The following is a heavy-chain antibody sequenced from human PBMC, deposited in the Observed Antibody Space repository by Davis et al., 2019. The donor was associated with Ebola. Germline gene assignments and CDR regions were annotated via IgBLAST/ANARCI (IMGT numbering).Heavy chain of an antibody. CDR2: ISAYNGNT. J-gene: IGHJ4*02. V-gene: IGHV1-18*01. CDR3: ERDGRYYGSGSYYEYYFDY. Sequence: AASVKVSCKASGYTFTSYGISWVRQAPGQGLEWMGWISAYNGNTNYAQKFQGRVTITADESTSTAYMELSSLRSEDTAVYYCERDGRYYGSGSYYEYYFDYWGQGTLVTVSS. CDR1: GYTFTSYG. D-gene: IGHD3-10*01.